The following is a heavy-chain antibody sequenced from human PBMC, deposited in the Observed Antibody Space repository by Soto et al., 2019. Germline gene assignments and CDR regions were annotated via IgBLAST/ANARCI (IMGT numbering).Heavy chain of an antibody. CDR2: IDPGDSDT. D-gene: IGHD6-13*01. CDR1: GYTFTSSW. CDR3: ARHAGNSWKGDYFDY. V-gene: IGHV5-51*01. Sequence: GESLRISCKASGYTFTSSWIGWVRQMPGQGLEWMGIIDPGDSDTRYSPSFQGRITISVDKSISTAYLQWSSLEASDTAIYYCARHAGNSWKGDYFDYWGRGALVTVSS. J-gene: IGHJ4*02.